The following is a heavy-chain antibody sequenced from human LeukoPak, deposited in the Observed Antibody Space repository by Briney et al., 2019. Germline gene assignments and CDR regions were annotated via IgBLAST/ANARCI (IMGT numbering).Heavy chain of an antibody. D-gene: IGHD2-21*01. V-gene: IGHV3-15*01. J-gene: IGHJ3*02. CDR1: GFTFSNAW. Sequence: GGSLRLSCAASGFTFSNAWMSWVRQAPGKGREWVGRIKSKTDGGTTDYAARVKGGFTISRDDSKNTLYLQMNSLKPEDTAVYYCTTEGVNAFDIWGQGTMVTVSS. CDR2: IKSKTDGGTT. CDR3: TTEGVNAFDI.